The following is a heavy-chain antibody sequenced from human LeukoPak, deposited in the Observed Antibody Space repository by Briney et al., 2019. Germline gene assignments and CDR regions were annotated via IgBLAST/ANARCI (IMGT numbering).Heavy chain of an antibody. CDR2: IWYDGSNK. CDR1: GFTFSSYG. V-gene: IGHV3-33*01. Sequence: GGSLRLSCAASGFTFSSYGMHWVRQAPGKGLEWVAVIWYDGSNKYYADSVKGRFTISRDNSKNTLYLQMNSLRAEDTAVYYCVRDIYGSGNTCDYWGQGTLVTVSS. D-gene: IGHD3-10*01. J-gene: IGHJ4*02. CDR3: VRDIYGSGNTCDY.